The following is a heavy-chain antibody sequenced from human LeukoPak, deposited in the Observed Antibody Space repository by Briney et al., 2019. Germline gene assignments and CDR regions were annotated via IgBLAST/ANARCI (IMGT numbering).Heavy chain of an antibody. Sequence: GGTLRLSCAASGFTFSSYGMSWVRQAPGKGLEWVGRIKSKTDGGTTDYAAPVKGRFTISRDDSKNTLYLQMNSLKTEDTAVYYCTTDALGVRDDYWGQGTLVTVSS. D-gene: IGHD2-8*01. CDR1: GFTFSSYG. CDR2: IKSKTDGGTT. J-gene: IGHJ4*02. V-gene: IGHV3-15*01. CDR3: TTDALGVRDDY.